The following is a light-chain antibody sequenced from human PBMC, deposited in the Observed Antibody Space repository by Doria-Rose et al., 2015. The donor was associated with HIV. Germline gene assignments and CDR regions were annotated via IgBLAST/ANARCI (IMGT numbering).Light chain of an antibody. CDR2: RAS. J-gene: IGKJ2*01. CDR1: QGIGSD. Sequence: EIVMTQSPATLSVSPGERATLSCRASQGIGSDLAWYQQKPGQAPRLLIYRASIRATGIPPRFTGGGSGTEFTLTISSLQSEDFAVYFCQQYSQWTPYTFGQGTKLEVK. CDR3: QQYSQWTPYT. V-gene: IGKV3-15*01.